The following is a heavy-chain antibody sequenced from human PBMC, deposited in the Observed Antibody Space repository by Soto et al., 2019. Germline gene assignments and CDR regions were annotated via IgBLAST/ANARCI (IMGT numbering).Heavy chain of an antibody. D-gene: IGHD2-15*01. V-gene: IGHV4-59*01. CDR2: IYYSGST. J-gene: IGHJ6*03. Sequence: SETLSLTCTVSGGSISSYYWSWIRQPPGKGLEWIGYIYYSGSTNYNPSLKSRVTISVDTSKNQFSLKLSSVTAADTAVYYCASHLGYCSGGSCPSLGDYYYYMDVWGKGTTVTVSS. CDR3: ASHLGYCSGGSCPSLGDYYYYMDV. CDR1: GGSISSYY.